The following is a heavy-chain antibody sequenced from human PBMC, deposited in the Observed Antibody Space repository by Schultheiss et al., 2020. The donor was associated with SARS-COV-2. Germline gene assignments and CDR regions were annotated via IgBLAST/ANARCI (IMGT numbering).Heavy chain of an antibody. D-gene: IGHD3-16*02. J-gene: IGHJ4*02. Sequence: GGSLRLSCAASGFTFSNAWMSWVRQAPGKGLEWVGRIKSKTDGGKTDYAAPVKGRFTISRDDSKNTLYLQMNRLKTEDTAGYYCTTAGEYMIRFGGVIVDYWGQGTLVTVSS. CDR1: GFTFSNAW. CDR3: TTAGEYMIRFGGVIVDY. CDR2: IKSKTDGGKT. V-gene: IGHV3-15*01.